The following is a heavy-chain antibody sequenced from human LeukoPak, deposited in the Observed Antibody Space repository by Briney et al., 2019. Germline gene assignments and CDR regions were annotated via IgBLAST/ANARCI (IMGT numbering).Heavy chain of an antibody. J-gene: IGHJ3*02. CDR1: GGSISSYY. CDR2: THYSGNT. V-gene: IGHV4-59*08. Sequence: SETLSLTCTVSGGSISSYYWNWIRQPPGKGLEWIGYTHYSGNTLYNPSLKSRVTTSVDTSKNQFSLSLSSVTAADTAVYYCARWEVRLNAFEMWGQGTMVTVSS. CDR3: ARWEVRLNAFEM. D-gene: IGHD3-10*01.